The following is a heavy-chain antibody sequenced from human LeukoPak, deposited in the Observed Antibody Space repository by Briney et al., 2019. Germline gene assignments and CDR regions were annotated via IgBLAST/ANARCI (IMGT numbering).Heavy chain of an antibody. CDR3: ARDGAYNGIN. CDR1: GYSISSGYY. V-gene: IGHV4-38-2*02. J-gene: IGHJ4*02. CDR2: TYRSGSN. Sequence: PSETLSLTCAVSGYSISSGYYWGWIRQPPGKGLEWIGSTYRSGSNYYNPSLKSRVTISVDTSKNQFSLNLTSVTSADTAVYYCARDGAYNGINWGRGTRVTVSS. D-gene: IGHD1/OR15-1a*01.